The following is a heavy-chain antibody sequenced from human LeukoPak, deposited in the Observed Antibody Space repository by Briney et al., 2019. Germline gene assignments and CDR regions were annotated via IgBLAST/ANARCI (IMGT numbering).Heavy chain of an antibody. CDR1: GFTFRKYL. CDR3: ANERD. CDR2: TNSDGSGT. D-gene: IGHD1-1*01. V-gene: IGHV3-74*01. Sequence: PGGSLRLSCTASGFTFRKYLMHWVRQVPGKGLVWVSRTNSDGSGTDYADSVKGRLTVSRDNAKSTLYLQMNSLRAEDTAVYYCANERDWGQGTLVTVSS. J-gene: IGHJ4*02.